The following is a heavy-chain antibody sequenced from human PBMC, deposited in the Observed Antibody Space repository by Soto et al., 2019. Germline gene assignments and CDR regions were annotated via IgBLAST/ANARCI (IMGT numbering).Heavy chain of an antibody. V-gene: IGHV3-30-3*01. CDR3: ARDTTAYCGGDCYSDYFDY. D-gene: IGHD2-21*02. Sequence: ESGGGVVQPGRSLRLSCAASGFTFSSYAMHWVRQAPGKGLEWVAVISYDGSNKYYADSVKGRFTISRDNSKNTLYLQMNSLRAEDTAVYYCARDTTAYCGGDCYSDYFDYWGQGTLVTVSS. CDR2: ISYDGSNK. CDR1: GFTFSSYA. J-gene: IGHJ4*02.